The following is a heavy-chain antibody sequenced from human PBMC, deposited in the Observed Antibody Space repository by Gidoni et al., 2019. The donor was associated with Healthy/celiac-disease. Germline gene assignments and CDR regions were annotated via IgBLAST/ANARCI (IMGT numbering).Heavy chain of an antibody. CDR3: ANNDLGYCGGDCYHDWYFDL. CDR2: ISGSGGST. Sequence: EVQLLESGGGLVQPGGSLRLSCAASGFTFSSYAMSWVRQAPGKGLEWVSAISGSGGSTYYADSVKGRFTISRDNSKNTLYLQMNSLRAEDTAVYYCANNDLGYCGGDCYHDWYFDLWGRGTLVTVSS. J-gene: IGHJ2*01. V-gene: IGHV3-23*01. CDR1: GFTFSSYA. D-gene: IGHD2-21*02.